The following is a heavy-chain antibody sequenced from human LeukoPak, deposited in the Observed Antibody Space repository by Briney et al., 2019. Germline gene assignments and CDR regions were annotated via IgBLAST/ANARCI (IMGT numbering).Heavy chain of an antibody. CDR2: INGNTGGT. CDR3: ARDATLGGTKNSFDP. V-gene: IGHV1-2*02. D-gene: IGHD1-26*01. CDR1: GYSRTGYY. Sequence: ASVKVSCMTSGYSRTGYYMKWVRQDPRQGNEWMGWINGNTGGTNYAQKLQGRVTMTRDTSISTAYMELSALTFDDTAVYYCARDATLGGTKNSFDPWGQGTLVTVSS. J-gene: IGHJ5*02.